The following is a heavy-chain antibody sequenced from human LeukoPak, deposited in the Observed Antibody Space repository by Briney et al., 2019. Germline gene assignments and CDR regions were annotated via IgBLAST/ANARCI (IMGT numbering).Heavy chain of an antibody. D-gene: IGHD6-6*01. CDR1: GYTFTNYG. V-gene: IGHV1-18*01. CDR2: ISAYNGNT. CDR3: ARGLGLAPKYYYMDV. J-gene: IGHJ6*03. Sequence: ASVKVSCKTSGYTFTNYGISWVRQAPGQGLEWMGWISAYNGNTNYTQNLQGRVTMTTDTSTSTAYMELRSLRSDDTAVYYCARGLGLAPKYYYMDVWGKGTTVTVS.